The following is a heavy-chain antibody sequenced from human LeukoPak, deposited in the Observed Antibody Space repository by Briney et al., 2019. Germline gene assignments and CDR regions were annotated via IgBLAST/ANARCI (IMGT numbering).Heavy chain of an antibody. D-gene: IGHD5-12*01. CDR2: LSGSGDRT. CDR3: ARGPSGYHNT. CDR1: GFTFSSYA. Sequence: PGGSLRLSCAASGFTFSSYAVSWVRQAPGKGLQWVSALSGSGDRTYYADSVKGRFTISRDNSKNTLFMQMNSLRAEDTAVYYCARGPSGYHNTGGQGTLVTVSS. V-gene: IGHV3-23*01. J-gene: IGHJ4*02.